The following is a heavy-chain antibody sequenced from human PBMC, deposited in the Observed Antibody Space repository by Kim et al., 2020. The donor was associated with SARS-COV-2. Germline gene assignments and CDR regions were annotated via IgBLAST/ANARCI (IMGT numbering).Heavy chain of an antibody. D-gene: IGHD5-18*01. V-gene: IGHV4-61*01. J-gene: IGHJ4*02. CDR3: ARDERVDTAIAY. CDR1: GGSVSSGSYY. CDR2: IYYSGST. Sequence: SETLSFTCTVSGGSVSSGSYYWSWIRQPPGKGLEWIGYIYYSGSTNYNPSLKSRVTISVDTSKNQFSLKLSSVTAADKAVYYCARDERVDTAIAYWGQGNLGSVSS.